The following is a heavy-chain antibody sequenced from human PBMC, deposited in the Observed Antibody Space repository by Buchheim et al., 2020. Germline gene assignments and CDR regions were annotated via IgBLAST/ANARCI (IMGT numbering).Heavy chain of an antibody. CDR2: ISGSGADT. D-gene: IGHD5-24*01. J-gene: IGHJ4*01. CDR1: GFTFSTYA. CDR3: ARERKIGYNGEDFD. V-gene: IGHV3-23*01. Sequence: EVQLLESGGGLVQPGGSLRLSCAASGFTFSTYAMSWVRLAPGKGLEWVSAISGSGADTYYADSLKGRFTISSDNYNNILFLQVNSLRGEDTAVYYWARERKIGYNGEDFD.